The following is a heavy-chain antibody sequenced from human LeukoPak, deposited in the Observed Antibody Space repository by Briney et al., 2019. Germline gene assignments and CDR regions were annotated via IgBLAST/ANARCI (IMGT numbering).Heavy chain of an antibody. V-gene: IGHV1-69*13. CDR3: ARRGRPNYYDSSGYYVY. D-gene: IGHD3-22*01. CDR1: GGTFSSYA. J-gene: IGHJ4*02. CDR2: IIPIFGTA. Sequence: SVKVSCKASGGTFSSYAISWVRQAPGQGLEWMGGIIPIFGTANYAQKFQGRVTITADESTSTAYMELSSLRSDDTAVYYCARRGRPNYYDSSGYYVYWGQGTLVTVSS.